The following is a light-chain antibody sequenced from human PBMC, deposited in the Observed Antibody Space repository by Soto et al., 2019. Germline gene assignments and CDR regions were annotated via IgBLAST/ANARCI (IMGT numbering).Light chain of an antibody. Sequence: QSALTQPASVSGSPGQSITISCTGASSDVGSYNLVSWYQQHPGKAPKLMIYEVSKRPSGVSNRFSGSKSGNTASLTISGLQAEDEDDYYCCSYAGSSTRYVFGTGTKLTVL. V-gene: IGLV2-23*02. CDR1: SSDVGSYNL. CDR2: EVS. J-gene: IGLJ1*01. CDR3: CSYAGSSTRYV.